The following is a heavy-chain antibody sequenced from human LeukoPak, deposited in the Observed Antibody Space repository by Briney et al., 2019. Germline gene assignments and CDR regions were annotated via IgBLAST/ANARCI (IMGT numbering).Heavy chain of an antibody. CDR3: AKDSTYYDILTGYSPFDY. J-gene: IGHJ4*02. D-gene: IGHD3-9*01. Sequence: GGSLRLSCAASGFTFSSYAMSWVRQAPGKGLEWVSAISGSGGSTYYADSVKGRFTISRDNSNNRLYLQMNSLRAEDTAVYYCAKDSTYYDILTGYSPFDYWGQGTLVTVSS. CDR1: GFTFSSYA. V-gene: IGHV3-23*01. CDR2: ISGSGGST.